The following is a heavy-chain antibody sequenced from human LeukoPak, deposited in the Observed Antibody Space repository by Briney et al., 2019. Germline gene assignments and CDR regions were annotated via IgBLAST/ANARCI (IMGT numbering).Heavy chain of an antibody. CDR2: IFYSGTT. J-gene: IGHJ3*02. CDR1: GGSINNYY. CDR3: ARDLGWEQLGTQDAFDI. D-gene: IGHD1-26*01. V-gene: IGHV4-59*12. Sequence: SGTLSLTCTVSGGSINNYYWSWIRQPPGKGLEWIGYIFYSGTTNYNPSLKSRVTISVDTSKNQFSLKLSSVTAADTAVYYCARDLGWEQLGTQDAFDIWGQGTMVTVSS.